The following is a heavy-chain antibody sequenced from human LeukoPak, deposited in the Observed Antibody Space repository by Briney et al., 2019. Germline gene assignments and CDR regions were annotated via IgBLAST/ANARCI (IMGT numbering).Heavy chain of an antibody. CDR2: ISTTSSYI. D-gene: IGHD2-15*01. Sequence: GGSLRLSCAASGFTFSSYNMNWVRQAPGKGLEWVSSISTTSSYIYYADSVKGRFTISRDNAKNSLFLQVNSLSAEDTAVYYCARDCGGGCHSGQTYFSYYYYGMDVWGQGTLITVSS. CDR1: GFTFSSYN. V-gene: IGHV3-21*01. J-gene: IGHJ6*02. CDR3: ARDCGGGCHSGQTYFSYYYYGMDV.